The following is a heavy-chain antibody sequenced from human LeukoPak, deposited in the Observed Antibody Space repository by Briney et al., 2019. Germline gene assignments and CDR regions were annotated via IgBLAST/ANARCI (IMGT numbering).Heavy chain of an antibody. CDR2: INAGNGNT. V-gene: IGHV1-3*01. J-gene: IGHJ6*02. Sequence: ASVKVSCKASGYTFTSYAMHWVRQAPGQRLEWMGWINAGNGNTKYSQKFQGRVTITRDTSASTAYMELSSLRSEDMAVYYCARGLVYYYYYGMDVWGQGTTVTVSS. CDR1: GYTFTSYA. D-gene: IGHD3-9*01. CDR3: ARGLVYYYYYGMDV.